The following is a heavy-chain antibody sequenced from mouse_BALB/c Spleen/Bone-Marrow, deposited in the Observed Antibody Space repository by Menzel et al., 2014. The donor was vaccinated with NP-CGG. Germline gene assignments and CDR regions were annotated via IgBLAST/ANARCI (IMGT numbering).Heavy chain of an antibody. Sequence: EVQLLQSGGGLVQPGGSLKLSCTASGFDFSRYWMSWVRQAPGKGLQWIGEINPESSTINYTPSLKDKFIISRDNAKNTLYLQMSKVRSEDTALYYCTRLTYYGLTDYWGQGTTLTVSS. V-gene: IGHV4-1*02. CDR1: GFDFSRYW. CDR3: TRLTYYGLTDY. CDR2: INPESSTI. D-gene: IGHD1-2*01. J-gene: IGHJ2*01.